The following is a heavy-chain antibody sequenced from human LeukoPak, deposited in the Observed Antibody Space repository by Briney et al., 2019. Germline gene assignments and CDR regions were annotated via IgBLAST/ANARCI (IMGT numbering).Heavy chain of an antibody. V-gene: IGHV1-2*06. J-gene: IGHJ4*02. CDR1: GYTFTGYY. CDR3: AGSNIAVTGTLWLY. Sequence: RVASVKVSCKASGYTFTGYYMHWVRQAPGQGLEWMGRINPNSGGTNYAQKFQGRVTMTRDTSISTAYVELSRLTSDDTAVYYCAGSNIAVTGTLWLYWGRGTLVTVSS. CDR2: INPNSGGT. D-gene: IGHD6-19*01.